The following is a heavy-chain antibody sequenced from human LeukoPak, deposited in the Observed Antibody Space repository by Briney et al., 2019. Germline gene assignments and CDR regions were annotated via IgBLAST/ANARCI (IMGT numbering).Heavy chain of an antibody. J-gene: IGHJ3*02. Sequence: SETLSLTCTVSGGSLSSYYWSWIRQPAGKGLEWIGRIYTSESTNYNPSLNSRVTMSVATSKNQFSLKLTSVTAADTAVYYCARASDSCSGGSCYPDAFDIWGQGTMVTVSS. CDR1: GGSLSSYY. D-gene: IGHD2-15*01. CDR3: ARASDSCSGGSCYPDAFDI. V-gene: IGHV4-4*07. CDR2: IYTSEST.